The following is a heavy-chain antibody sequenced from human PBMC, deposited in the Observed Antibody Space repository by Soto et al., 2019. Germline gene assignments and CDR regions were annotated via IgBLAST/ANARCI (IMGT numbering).Heavy chain of an antibody. Sequence: GDSLKISCKGSGYSFTSYWISWVRQMPGKGLEWMGRIDPSDSYTNYSPSFQGPVPISASXXIXXXSXQXXXLXASDTAMYYCARPVDTAMDFDYWGQGTLVTVSS. J-gene: IGHJ4*02. V-gene: IGHV5-10-1*01. CDR2: IDPSDSYT. D-gene: IGHD5-18*01. CDR1: GYSFTSYW. CDR3: ARPVDTAMDFDY.